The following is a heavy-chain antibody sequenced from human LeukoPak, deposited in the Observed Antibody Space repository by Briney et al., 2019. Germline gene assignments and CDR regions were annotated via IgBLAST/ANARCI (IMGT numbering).Heavy chain of an antibody. CDR3: ARITRVAARLRGTSADY. CDR2: IYYSGST. Sequence: SETLSLTCTVSGGSISSYYWSWIRQPPGKGLEWIGYIYYSGSTNYNPSLKSRVTISVDTSKNQFSLKLSSVTAADTAVYYCARITRVAARLRGTSADYWGQGTLVTVSS. D-gene: IGHD6-6*01. J-gene: IGHJ4*02. CDR1: GGSISSYY. V-gene: IGHV4-59*12.